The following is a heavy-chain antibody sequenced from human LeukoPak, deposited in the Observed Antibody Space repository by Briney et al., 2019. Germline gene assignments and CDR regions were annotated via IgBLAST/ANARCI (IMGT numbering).Heavy chain of an antibody. D-gene: IGHD1-26*01. Sequence: GGPLRLSCAASGFTFKDYTMNWVRQSPGKGLQWVSYVSFGSSYISYADSLKGRFTISRDDAKNTVYLQMNSLRAEDTAVYYCVRDNRSYNFDYWGQGTLVTVSS. CDR1: GFTFKDYT. J-gene: IGHJ4*02. CDR2: VSFGSSYI. V-gene: IGHV3-21*01. CDR3: VRDNRSYNFDY.